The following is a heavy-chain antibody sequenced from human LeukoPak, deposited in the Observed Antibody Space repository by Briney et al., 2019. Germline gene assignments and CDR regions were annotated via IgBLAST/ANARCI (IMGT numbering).Heavy chain of an antibody. V-gene: IGHV1-46*01. CDR3: ARFASLYSRSWYYAFDI. Sequence: ASVKVSCKASGYTFTSNDIHWVRQAPGQGLEWMGIINPSGGSTSYAQKFQGRVTMTRDTSPSTVYMELSSLRSEDTAVYYCARFASLYSRSWYYAFDIWGQGTMVTVSS. CDR2: INPSGGST. J-gene: IGHJ3*02. CDR1: GYTFTSND. D-gene: IGHD6-13*01.